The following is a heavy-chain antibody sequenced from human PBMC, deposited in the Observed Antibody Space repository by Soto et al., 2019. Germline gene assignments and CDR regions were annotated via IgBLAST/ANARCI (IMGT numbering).Heavy chain of an antibody. J-gene: IGHJ4*02. CDR2: ISAYNGNT. CDR3: ARGRQSYYDSSGLIDY. V-gene: IGHV1-18*01. CDR1: GYTFTSYG. Sequence: QVPLVQSGAEVKKPGASVKVSCKASGYTFTSYGISWVRQAPGQGLEWMGWISAYNGNTNYAQKLKGRVTMTTDTSTSTAYMELRSLRSDDTAVYYCARGRQSYYDSSGLIDYWGQGTLVTVSS. D-gene: IGHD3-22*01.